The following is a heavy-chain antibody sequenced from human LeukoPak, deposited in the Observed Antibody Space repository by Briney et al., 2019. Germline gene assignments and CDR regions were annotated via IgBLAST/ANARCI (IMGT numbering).Heavy chain of an antibody. J-gene: IGHJ4*02. Sequence: GASVKVSCKASGYTFTSSDINWVRQATGQGLEWMGWMNPNSGNTGYAQKFQGRVTMTRNTSISTAYMELSSLRSEDTAVYYCARGRVYGSGSYYIFWGQGTLVTVSS. CDR1: GYTFTSSD. V-gene: IGHV1-8*01. CDR2: MNPNSGNT. CDR3: ARGRVYGSGSYYIF. D-gene: IGHD3-10*01.